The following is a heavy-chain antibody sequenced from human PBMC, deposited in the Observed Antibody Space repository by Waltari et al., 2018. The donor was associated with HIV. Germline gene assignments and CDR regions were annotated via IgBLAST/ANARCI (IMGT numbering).Heavy chain of an antibody. J-gene: IGHJ4*02. Sequence: EMSLVAAWGALVPLGASIPLSCASSDFNYSPAAVPWVRQAPWKGREWVGRIRSKLKNFATSYADSVKGRFAISRDDSNNTACLQMSSLKIEDTAVYYCTRPGLNNGWYVWGQGTLVTVSS. V-gene: IGHV3-73*02. CDR2: IRSKLKNFAT. CDR1: DFNYSPAA. CDR3: TRPGLNNGWYV. D-gene: IGHD6-19*01.